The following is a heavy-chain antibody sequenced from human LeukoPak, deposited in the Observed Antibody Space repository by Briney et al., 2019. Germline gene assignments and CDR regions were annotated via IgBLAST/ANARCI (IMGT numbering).Heavy chain of an antibody. J-gene: IGHJ4*02. D-gene: IGHD7-27*01. V-gene: IGHV3-21*01. CDR1: GFTFSSYS. Sequence: GGSLRLSCAASGFTFSSYSMNWVRQAPGKGLEWVSSISSSSSHIYYADSVKGRFTISRDNAKNSLYLQMNSLRAEDTAVYYCAREKALGEVFDYWGQGTLVTVSS. CDR2: ISSSSSHI. CDR3: AREKALGEVFDY.